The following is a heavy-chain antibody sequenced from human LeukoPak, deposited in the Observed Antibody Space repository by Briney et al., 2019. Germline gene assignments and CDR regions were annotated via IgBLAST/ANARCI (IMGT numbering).Heavy chain of an antibody. J-gene: IGHJ5*02. D-gene: IGHD4-11*01. Sequence: SETLSLTCTVSGGSISSGGYYWSWIRQHPGKGLEWIGYIYYSGSTYYNPSLKSRVTISVDTSKNQFSLKLSSVTAADTAVYYCAREVTTVTTSQRVSYWLDPWGQGTLVTVSS. CDR1: GGSISSGGYY. CDR2: IYYSGST. CDR3: AREVTTVTTSQRVSYWLDP. V-gene: IGHV4-31*03.